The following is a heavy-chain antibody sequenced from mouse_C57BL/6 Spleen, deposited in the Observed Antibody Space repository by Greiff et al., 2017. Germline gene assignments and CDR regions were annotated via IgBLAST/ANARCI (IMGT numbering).Heavy chain of an antibody. Sequence: VKLMESGPGLVAPSQSLSITCTVSGFSLTSYAISWVRQPPGKGLEWLGVIWTGGGTNYNSALKSRLSISKDNSKSQVFIKMNSLQTDDTARYYWARGLTGTGGYYAMDYWGQGTSVTVSS. V-gene: IGHV2-9-1*01. D-gene: IGHD4-1*01. CDR1: GFSLTSYA. CDR2: IWTGGGT. CDR3: ARGLTGTGGYYAMDY. J-gene: IGHJ4*01.